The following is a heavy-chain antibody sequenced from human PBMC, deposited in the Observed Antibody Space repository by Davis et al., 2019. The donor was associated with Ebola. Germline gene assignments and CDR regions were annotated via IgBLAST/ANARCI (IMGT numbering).Heavy chain of an antibody. J-gene: IGHJ4*02. CDR2: ISWNSGST. Sequence: PGGSLRLSCAASGFTFDDYAMHWVRQAPGKGLEWVSGISWNSGSTYYADSVKGRFTISRDNSKNTLYLQMNSLRAEDTAVYYCATMAVLGYSSGGGFDYWGQGTLVTVSS. D-gene: IGHD6-19*01. CDR3: ATMAVLGYSSGGGFDY. V-gene: IGHV3-9*01. CDR1: GFTFDDYA.